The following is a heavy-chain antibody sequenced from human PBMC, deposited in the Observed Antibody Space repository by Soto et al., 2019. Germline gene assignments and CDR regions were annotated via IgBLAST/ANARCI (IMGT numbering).Heavy chain of an antibody. D-gene: IGHD3-16*01. CDR1: GGSISSSNW. J-gene: IGHJ6*02. CDR3: GRGGSGSSTFAGVPRADYYCGMDV. CDR2: IYHSGST. Sequence: QVQLQESGPGLVEPSGTLSLTCAVSGGSISSSNWWSWVRQPPGKGLEWIGGIYHSGSTNYNPSLTSGVTIAVDKNRSQYSLKLRSMTAADTAVYYRGRGGSGSSTFAGVPRADYYCGMDVWGQGTTVTVSS. V-gene: IGHV4-4*02.